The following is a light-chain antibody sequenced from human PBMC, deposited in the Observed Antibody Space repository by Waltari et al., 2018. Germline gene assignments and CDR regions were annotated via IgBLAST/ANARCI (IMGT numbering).Light chain of an antibody. CDR1: QSVSSN. Sequence: EIVMTQSPATLSVSAGERATLSCRASQSVSSNLAWYQQRPGQPPRLLIYGASTRAAGIPARVNGSGSGTDFTLTISSLQSEDFAVYYCQQYNSWPLTFGGGTRVEIK. J-gene: IGKJ4*01. CDR2: GAS. V-gene: IGKV3-15*01. CDR3: QQYNSWPLT.